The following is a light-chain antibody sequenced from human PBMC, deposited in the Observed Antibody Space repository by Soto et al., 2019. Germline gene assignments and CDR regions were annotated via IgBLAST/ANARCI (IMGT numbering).Light chain of an antibody. Sequence: EIVLTQSPGTLSLSPGERATLSCRASQSVSSSYLAWYQQKPGQAPRLLIYGASSRATGIPDRFSGSGSGTDFTITISRLEPEDFAGYYCQQYGRTFGQGTKVEIK. J-gene: IGKJ1*01. CDR2: GAS. V-gene: IGKV3-20*01. CDR1: QSVSSSY. CDR3: QQYGRT.